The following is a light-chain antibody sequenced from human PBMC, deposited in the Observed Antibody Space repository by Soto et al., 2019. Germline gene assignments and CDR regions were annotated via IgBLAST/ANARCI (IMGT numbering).Light chain of an antibody. Sequence: QSVLTQPPSASGTPGQRVTISCSGSSSNIRTNAVNWYQQFPGAAPKLLIYHGSQRPSGVPGRFSGSKSGTSASLAIGGLQSEDEADYFCAAWDDTLNAVVFGGGTKLTVL. CDR1: SSNIRTNA. V-gene: IGLV1-44*01. CDR2: HGS. J-gene: IGLJ2*01. CDR3: AAWDDTLNAVV.